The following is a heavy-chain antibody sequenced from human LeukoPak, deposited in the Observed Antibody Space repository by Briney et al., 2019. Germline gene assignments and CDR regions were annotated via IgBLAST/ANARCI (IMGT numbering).Heavy chain of an antibody. V-gene: IGHV4-34*01. J-gene: IGHJ5*02. Sequence: SSETLSLTCAVYGGSFSGYYWSWIRQPPGKGLEWIGEINHSGSTNYNPSLESRVTISLDTSKGQFSLKLSSVTAAVTAVYYCARGNRADIVVVVAANRRFDPWGQGTLVTVSS. CDR2: INHSGST. D-gene: IGHD2-15*01. CDR3: ARGNRADIVVVVAANRRFDP. CDR1: GGSFSGYY.